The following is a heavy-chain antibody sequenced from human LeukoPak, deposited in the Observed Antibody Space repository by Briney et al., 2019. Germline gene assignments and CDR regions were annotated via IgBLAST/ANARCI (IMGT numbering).Heavy chain of an antibody. CDR2: ISSSSSYI. CDR1: GFTFSTYW. D-gene: IGHD3-10*01. CDR3: AKDSSFRGVIVTDYFDY. V-gene: IGHV3-21*04. Sequence: GGSLRLSCAASGFTFSTYWMSWIRQAPGKGLEWVSSISSSSSYIYYADSVKGRFTISRDNAKNSLYLQMNSLRAEDTAVYYCAKDSSFRGVIVTDYFDYWGQGTLVTVSS. J-gene: IGHJ4*02.